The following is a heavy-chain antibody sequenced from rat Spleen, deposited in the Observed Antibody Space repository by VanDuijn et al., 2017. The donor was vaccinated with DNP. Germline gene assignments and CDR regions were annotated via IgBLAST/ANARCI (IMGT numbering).Heavy chain of an antibody. CDR2: IIYDGSRT. J-gene: IGHJ2*01. CDR3: ATFITTTDYFDY. CDR1: GFTFSDYN. V-gene: IGHV5S10*01. D-gene: IGHD1-10*01. Sequence: EVQLVESGGGLVQPGRSLKLSCAASGFTFSDYNMAWVRQAPKKGLEWVATIIYDGSRTYYRDSVKGRFTISRDNAKSTLYLQMDSLRSEDTATYYCATFITTTDYFDYWGQGVMVTVSS.